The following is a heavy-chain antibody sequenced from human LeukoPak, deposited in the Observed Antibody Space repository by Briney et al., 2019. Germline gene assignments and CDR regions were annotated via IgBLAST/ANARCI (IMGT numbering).Heavy chain of an antibody. D-gene: IGHD2-15*01. CDR3: AREGVVCSGGSCYSSIDI. J-gene: IGHJ6*02. Sequence: SETLSLTCAVYGGSFSGYYWSWIRQPPGKGLEWIGEINHSGSTNYNPSLKSRVTISVDTSKNQFSLKLSSVTAADTAVYYCAREGVVCSGGSCYSSIDIWGQGTTVTVSS. CDR2: INHSGST. CDR1: GGSFSGYY. V-gene: IGHV4-34*01.